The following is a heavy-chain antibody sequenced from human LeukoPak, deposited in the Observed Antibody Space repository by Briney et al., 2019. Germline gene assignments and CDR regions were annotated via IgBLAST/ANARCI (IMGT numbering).Heavy chain of an antibody. CDR2: IWYDGSNK. J-gene: IGHJ3*02. CDR3: ARCIDAFDI. V-gene: IGHV3-33*01. CDR1: GFTFSSYG. Sequence: GGSLRLSCAASGFTFSSYGMHWVRQAPGKGLEWVAVIWYDGSNKYYADSVKGRFTISRANSKNTLYLQMNSLRAEDTAVYYCARCIDAFDIWGQGTMVTVSS.